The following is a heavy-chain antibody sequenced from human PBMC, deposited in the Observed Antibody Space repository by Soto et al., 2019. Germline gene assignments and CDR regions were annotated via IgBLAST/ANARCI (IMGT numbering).Heavy chain of an antibody. J-gene: IGHJ5*02. CDR2: IYYSGST. D-gene: IGHD5-12*01. CDR3: AIAGVASIYTGHNWFDP. Sequence: QVQLQESGPGLVKPSQTLSLTCAVYGGSIRSGDYYWSWIRQPPGKGLEWIGYIYYSGSTYYSPSLKSRVTISVDTSKYQFSLNLSSVTAADTAMYYSAIAGVASIYTGHNWFDPWGQGTLVTVSS. CDR1: GGSIRSGDYY. V-gene: IGHV4-30-4*01.